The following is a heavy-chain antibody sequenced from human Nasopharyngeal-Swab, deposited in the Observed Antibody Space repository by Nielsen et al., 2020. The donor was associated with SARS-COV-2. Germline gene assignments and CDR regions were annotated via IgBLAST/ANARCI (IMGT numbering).Heavy chain of an antibody. Sequence: GESLKISCAASGFTFSSYDMHWVRQATGKGLEWVSAIGTAGDTYYPGSVKGRFTISRENAKNSLYLQMNSLRVEDTAVYYCARLGTESYHYYSLDVWGQGTTVTVSS. CDR1: GFTFSSYD. CDR3: ARLGTESYHYYSLDV. J-gene: IGHJ6*02. CDR2: IGTAGDT. D-gene: IGHD1-1*01. V-gene: IGHV3-13*01.